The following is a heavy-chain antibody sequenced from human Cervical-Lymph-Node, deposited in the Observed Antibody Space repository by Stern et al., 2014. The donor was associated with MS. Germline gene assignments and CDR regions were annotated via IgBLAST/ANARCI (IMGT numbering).Heavy chain of an antibody. CDR1: GYKFTNQW. Sequence: MQLVQSGAEVKKPGESLKISCKTSGYKFTNQWIAWERQMPGQGLELMGIIYPGDSDTRYNPSFQGQVTISPDKSVNTAYLQWSSLKASDTAMYYCATHPVGPWGQGTLFTVSS. V-gene: IGHV5-51*01. CDR3: ATHPVGP. J-gene: IGHJ5*02. CDR2: IYPGDSDT.